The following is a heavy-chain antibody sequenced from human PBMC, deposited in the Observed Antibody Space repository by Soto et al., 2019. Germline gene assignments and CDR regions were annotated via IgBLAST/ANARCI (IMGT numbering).Heavy chain of an antibody. CDR2: MYNTGNT. J-gene: IGHJ4*02. Sequence: SETLSLTCTVSGGSISGYYWSWIRQPPGKGLEWIGYMYNTGNTNYNPSLKSRVTISLDTSKNQFSLKLTSVTAADTAIYYCARGIASSSRTSLIYWGQGALVTVSS. D-gene: IGHD6-13*01. V-gene: IGHV4-59*01. CDR3: ARGIASSSRTSLIY. CDR1: GGSISGYY.